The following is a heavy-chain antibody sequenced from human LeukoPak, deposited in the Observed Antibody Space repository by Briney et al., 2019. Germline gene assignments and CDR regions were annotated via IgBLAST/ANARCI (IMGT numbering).Heavy chain of an antibody. CDR1: GFTVSSNY. CDR3: AREWSSGWSRKRKYYFDY. Sequence: GGSLRLSCAASGFTVSSNYMSWVRQAPGKGLEWVSVIYSGGSTYYADSVKGRFTISRDNPKNTLYLQMNSLRAEDTAVYYCAREWSSGWSRKRKYYFDYWGQGTLVTVSS. CDR2: IYSGGST. V-gene: IGHV3-53*01. J-gene: IGHJ4*02. D-gene: IGHD6-19*01.